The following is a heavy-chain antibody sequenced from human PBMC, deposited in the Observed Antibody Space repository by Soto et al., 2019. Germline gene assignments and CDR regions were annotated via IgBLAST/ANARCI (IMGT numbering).Heavy chain of an antibody. CDR1: GGTFSSYA. Sequence: QVQLVRSGAEVKKPGSSVKVSCKASGGTFSSYAISWVRQAPGQGLEWMGGIIPIFGTANYAQKFQGRVTSTADEAKSTGYMELSMRSFEDKAVDYCARGGAYSSGWFQPHQTYYAFDIWGQGTMVTVSS. CDR2: IIPIFGTA. CDR3: ARGGAYSSGWFQPHQTYYAFDI. J-gene: IGHJ3*02. D-gene: IGHD6-19*01. V-gene: IGHV1-69*01.